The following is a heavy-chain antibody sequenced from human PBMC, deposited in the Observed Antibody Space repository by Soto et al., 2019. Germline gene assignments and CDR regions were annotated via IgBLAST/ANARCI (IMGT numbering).Heavy chain of an antibody. CDR3: AKGDPYGSGSYRYYYYGMDV. D-gene: IGHD3-10*01. V-gene: IGHV3-30*18. J-gene: IGHJ6*02. CDR1: GFTFSSYG. CDR2: ISYDGSNK. Sequence: GGSLRLSCAASGFTFSSYGMHWVRQAPGKGLEWVAVISYDGSNKYYADSVKGRFTISRDNSKNTLYLQMNSLRAEDTAVYYSAKGDPYGSGSYRYYYYGMDVWGQGTTVTVS.